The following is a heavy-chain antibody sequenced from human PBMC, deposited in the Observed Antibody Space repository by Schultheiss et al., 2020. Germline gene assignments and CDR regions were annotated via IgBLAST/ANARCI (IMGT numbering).Heavy chain of an antibody. CDR2: ISSSGSTI. J-gene: IGHJ4*02. Sequence: GGSLRLSCAASGFTFSSYEMNWVRQAPGKGLEWVSYISSSGSTIYYADSVKGRFTISRDNAKNSLYLQMNSLRAEDTAVYYCATHCTSTSCYPQWGQGTLVTVSS. V-gene: IGHV3-48*03. CDR1: GFTFSSYE. CDR3: ATHCTSTSCYPQ. D-gene: IGHD2-2*01.